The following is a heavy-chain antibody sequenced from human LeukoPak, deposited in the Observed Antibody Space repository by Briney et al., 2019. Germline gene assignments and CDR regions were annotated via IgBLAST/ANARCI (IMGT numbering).Heavy chain of an antibody. CDR3: ARGERYDFHFDY. CDR2: IPYTGNT. CDR1: GGSISSGGYS. D-gene: IGHD3-3*01. V-gene: IGHV4-30-4*07. Sequence: SETLSLTCAVSGGSISSGGYSWSWIRQPPGKGLEWIGYIPYTGNTYYNPSLKSRVTISVDTSKNQFSLKLTSVTAADTAVYYCARGERYDFHFDYWGQGTLVTVSS. J-gene: IGHJ4*02.